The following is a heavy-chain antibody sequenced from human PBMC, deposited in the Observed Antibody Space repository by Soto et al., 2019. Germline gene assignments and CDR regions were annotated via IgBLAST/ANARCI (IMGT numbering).Heavy chain of an antibody. J-gene: IGHJ4*02. CDR1: GFSFSIYG. V-gene: IGHV3-30*18. CDR2: ISYDGGDK. D-gene: IGHD3-10*01. Sequence: QVQLVESGGGVVQPGRSLRLSCAASGFSFSIYGMHWVRQAPGKGLEWVAVISYDGGDKYYGDSVKGRFIISRDNSKNTLYLQMNSLSAEDTAVYYCAKVEGQLQLFVLPDYWGQGTLVTVSS. CDR3: AKVEGQLQLFVLPDY.